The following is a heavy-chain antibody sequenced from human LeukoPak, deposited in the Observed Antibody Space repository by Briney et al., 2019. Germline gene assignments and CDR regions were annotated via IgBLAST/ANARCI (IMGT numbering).Heavy chain of an antibody. Sequence: GGSLRLSCAASGFTFSTYGMHWVRQVPGKGLEWVAVISYDGRNKYYPDSVKGRFTFSKDNSKNTLYLQMNSLRAEDTAVYYCAKDGDYYGSGTKGYYFDYWGQGTLVTVSS. D-gene: IGHD3-10*01. CDR1: GFTFSTYG. CDR3: AKDGDYYGSGTKGYYFDY. V-gene: IGHV3-30*18. CDR2: ISYDGRNK. J-gene: IGHJ4*02.